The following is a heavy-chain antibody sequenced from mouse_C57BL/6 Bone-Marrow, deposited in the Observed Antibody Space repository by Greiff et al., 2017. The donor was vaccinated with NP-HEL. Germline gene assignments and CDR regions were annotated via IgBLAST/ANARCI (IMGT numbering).Heavy chain of an antibody. D-gene: IGHD1-2*01. V-gene: IGHV1-66*01. J-gene: IGHJ3*01. CDR1: GYSFTSYY. Sequence: VQLQQSGPELVKPGASVKISCKASGYSFTSYYIHWVKQRPGQGLEWIGWIYPGSGNTKYNEKFKGKATLTADTSSSTAYMQLSSLTSEDSAVYYCARSHYYGPTGFAYWGQGTLVTVSA. CDR2: IYPGSGNT. CDR3: ARSHYYGPTGFAY.